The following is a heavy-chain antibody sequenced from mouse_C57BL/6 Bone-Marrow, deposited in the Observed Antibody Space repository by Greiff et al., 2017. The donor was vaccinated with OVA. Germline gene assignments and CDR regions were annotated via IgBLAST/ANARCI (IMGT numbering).Heavy chain of an antibody. J-gene: IGHJ4*01. CDR2: IDPSDSYT. Sequence: QVQLKESGAELVMPGASVKLSCKASGYTFTSYWMHWVKQRPGQGLEWIGEIDPSDSYTNYNQKFKGKSTLTVDKSSSTAYMQLSSLTSEDSAVYYCARELFYAMDYWGQGTSVTVSS. CDR1: GYTFTSYW. CDR3: ARELFYAMDY. V-gene: IGHV1-69*01.